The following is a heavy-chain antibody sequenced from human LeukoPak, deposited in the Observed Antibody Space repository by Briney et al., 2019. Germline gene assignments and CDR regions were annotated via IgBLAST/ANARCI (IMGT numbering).Heavy chain of an antibody. D-gene: IGHD1-26*01. V-gene: IGHV3-11*01. CDR3: ARGGWAGAPPFDS. Sequence: PGGSLRLSCAASGFTFSDYYMSWIRQAPGKGPEWVALISASAVTVYYADSVNGRFTISRDNAKKSLYLHMNSLRVDDTAFYFCARGGWAGAPPFDSWGQGVLVTVSS. J-gene: IGHJ5*01. CDR2: ISASAVTV. CDR1: GFTFSDYY.